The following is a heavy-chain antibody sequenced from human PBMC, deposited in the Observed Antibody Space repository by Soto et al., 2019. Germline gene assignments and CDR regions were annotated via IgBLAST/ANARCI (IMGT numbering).Heavy chain of an antibody. D-gene: IGHD3-22*01. V-gene: IGHV3-15*07. CDR2: IKSKTDGGTT. Sequence: PGGSLRLSCAASGFTFSNAWMNWVRQAPGKGLEWVGRIKSKTDGGTTDYAAPVKGRFTISRDDSKNTLYLQMNSLKTEDTAVYYFTPGEGHYYDNSDFDYGGQGTLVTVSS. CDR1: GFTFSNAW. J-gene: IGHJ4*02. CDR3: TPGEGHYYDNSDFDY.